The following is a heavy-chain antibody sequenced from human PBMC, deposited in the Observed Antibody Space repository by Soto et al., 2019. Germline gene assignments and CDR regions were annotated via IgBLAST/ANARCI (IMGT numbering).Heavy chain of an antibody. CDR2: ISYDGSNK. CDR3: ARDFKSHYYGSGSYYNRLGLWDMDV. D-gene: IGHD3-10*01. V-gene: IGHV3-30-3*01. J-gene: IGHJ6*02. Sequence: HPGGSLRLSCAASGFTFSSYAMHWVRQAPGKGLEWVAVISYDGSNKYYADSVKGRFTISRDNSKNTLYLQMNSLRAEDTAVYYCARDFKSHYYGSGSYYNRLGLWDMDVWGQGTTVTVSS. CDR1: GFTFSSYA.